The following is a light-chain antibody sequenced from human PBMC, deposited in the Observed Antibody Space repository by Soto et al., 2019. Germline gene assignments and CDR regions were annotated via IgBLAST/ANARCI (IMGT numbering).Light chain of an antibody. CDR3: QQYGNSRT. J-gene: IGKJ1*01. Sequence: EIVLTQSPGTLSLSPGDTATLSCRASQRVTSSNLAWYQQKPGQAPRLLIYGASSRATGIPDRFSGSGSGTDFTLTISRLEPEDFAVYYCQQYGNSRTFGQGTKVDIK. CDR1: QRVTSSN. V-gene: IGKV3-20*01. CDR2: GAS.